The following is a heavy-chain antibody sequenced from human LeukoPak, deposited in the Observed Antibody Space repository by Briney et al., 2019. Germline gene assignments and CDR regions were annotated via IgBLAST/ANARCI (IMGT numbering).Heavy chain of an antibody. V-gene: IGHV4-38-2*02. CDR1: GYSISSGYY. CDR2: IYHSGST. CDR3: ARDVYGSGSYYIDY. Sequence: SETLSLTCTVSGYSISSGYYWGWIRPPPGKGLEWIGSIYHSGSTYYNPSLKSRVTISVDTSKNQFSLKLSSVTAADTAVYYCARDVYGSGSYYIDYWGQGTLVTVSS. J-gene: IGHJ4*02. D-gene: IGHD3-10*01.